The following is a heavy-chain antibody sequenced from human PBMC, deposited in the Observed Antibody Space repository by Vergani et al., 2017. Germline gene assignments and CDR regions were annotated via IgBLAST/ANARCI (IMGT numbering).Heavy chain of an antibody. CDR2: VSTGTKSQ. CDR3: AREYSRTSGRAFDC. Sequence: QLVESGGGWVQPGGSLRLSCVVSGFDFSTYIMNWVRQAPGKGLEWVSFVSTGTKSQSYAESVKGRFTISRDSAKNSLYMQMDSLRAEDTALYYCAREYSRTSGRAFDCWGQGTKVTVSS. V-gene: IGHV3-48*01. J-gene: IGHJ3*01. CDR1: GFDFSTYI. D-gene: IGHD1-26*01.